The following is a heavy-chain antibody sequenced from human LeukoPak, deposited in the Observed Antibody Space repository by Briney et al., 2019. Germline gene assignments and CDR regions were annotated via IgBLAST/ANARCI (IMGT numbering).Heavy chain of an antibody. Sequence: SETLSLTCTVSGGSISSYFWSWIRQPAGKGLEWIGRICTSGSTNYSPSLKSRVTISADKSTNQFSLKLSSVTAADTAVYYCARDRFGDLNYFDYWGQGTLVTVSS. V-gene: IGHV4-4*07. CDR2: ICTSGST. J-gene: IGHJ4*02. CDR1: GGSISSYF. D-gene: IGHD3-3*01. CDR3: ARDRFGDLNYFDY.